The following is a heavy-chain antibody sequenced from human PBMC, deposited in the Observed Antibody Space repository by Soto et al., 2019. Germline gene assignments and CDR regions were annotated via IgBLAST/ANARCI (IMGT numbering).Heavy chain of an antibody. D-gene: IGHD3-9*01. V-gene: IGHV4-30-4*01. CDR2: IHYTAST. J-gene: IGHJ5*02. CDR3: ARENYDILRLTPKWSHP. Sequence: SCTVSAGFLSSGAYYWSWIRQAPEKGLEWIGYIHYTASTYYNPSLKSRVIISVDTSENQFSLKLSSVTVADTAVYYCARENYDILRLTPKWSHPWCKGTFVTVS. CDR1: AGFLSSGAYY.